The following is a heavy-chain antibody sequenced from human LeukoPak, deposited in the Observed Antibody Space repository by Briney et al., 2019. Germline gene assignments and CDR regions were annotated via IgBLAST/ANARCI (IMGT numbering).Heavy chain of an antibody. J-gene: IGHJ4*02. CDR2: IKGDGSST. CDR3: ARVGHYYFDY. CDR1: GFTFSSYW. Sequence: GGSLRLSCAVSGFTFSSYWMHWVRQAPGKGLVWVSRIKGDGSSTTYADSVKGRFTISRDNAKNSLYLQMNSLRAEDTAVYYCARVGHYYFDYWGQGTLVTVSS. V-gene: IGHV3-74*01.